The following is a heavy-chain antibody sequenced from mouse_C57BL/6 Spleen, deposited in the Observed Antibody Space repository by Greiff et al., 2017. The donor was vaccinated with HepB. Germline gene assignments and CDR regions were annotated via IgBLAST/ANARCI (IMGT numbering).Heavy chain of an antibody. J-gene: IGHJ2*01. CDR2: INPSSGYT. V-gene: IGHV1-4*01. D-gene: IGHD2-4*01. CDR3: ARSDDYVYYFDY. Sequence: QVHVKQSGAELARPGASVKMSCKASGYTFTSYTMHWVKQRPGQGLEWIGYINPSSGYTKYNQKFKDKATLTADKSSSTAYMQLSSLTSEDSAVYDCARSDDYVYYFDYWGQGTTLTVSS. CDR1: GYTFTSYT.